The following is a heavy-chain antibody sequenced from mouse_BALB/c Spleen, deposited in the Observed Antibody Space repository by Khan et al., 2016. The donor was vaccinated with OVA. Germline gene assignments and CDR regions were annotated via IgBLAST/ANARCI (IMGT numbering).Heavy chain of an antibody. Sequence: QVQLQQSGPELKKPGETVKISCKASGYTFTNYGMNWVKQAPGKGLKWMGWINTYTGEPTYADDFKGRFAFSLETSASTAYLHINNLKNDDTAKYFCARMKPYWYFDLWGAGTTVTVSA. J-gene: IGHJ1*01. CDR1: GYTFTNYG. V-gene: IGHV9-3-1*01. CDR3: ARMKPYWYFDL. CDR2: INTYTGEP.